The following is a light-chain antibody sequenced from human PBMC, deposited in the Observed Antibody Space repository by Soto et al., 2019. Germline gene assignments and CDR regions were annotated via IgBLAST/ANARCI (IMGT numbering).Light chain of an antibody. CDR1: QSVSSY. CDR3: QQRSNWWT. Sequence: EILLTQSPGTRSSSPLLRATLSCTASQSVSSYLAWYQQKPGQAPRLLIYDASNRATGIPARFSGSGSGTDFTLTISSLEPEDFAVYYCQQRSNWWTFGQGTKVDIK. CDR2: DAS. J-gene: IGKJ1*01. V-gene: IGKV3-11*01.